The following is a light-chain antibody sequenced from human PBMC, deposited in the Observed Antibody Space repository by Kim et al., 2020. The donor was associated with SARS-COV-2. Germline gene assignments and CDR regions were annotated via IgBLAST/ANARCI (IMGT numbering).Light chain of an antibody. J-gene: IGKJ1*01. CDR1: QSVSSN. CDR3: QQYNNWLGT. V-gene: IGKV3-15*01. CDR2: GAS. Sequence: PPGGRATLSCRASQSVSSNLAWYQPKPGQAPRLLIYGASTRATGIPGRFSGSGSGTEFTLTISSLQSEDFAVYYCQQYNNWLGTFGQGTKVDIK.